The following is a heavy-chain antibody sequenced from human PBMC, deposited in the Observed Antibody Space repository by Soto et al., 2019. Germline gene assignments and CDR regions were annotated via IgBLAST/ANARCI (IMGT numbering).Heavy chain of an antibody. J-gene: IGHJ6*03. CDR2: IWYDGSNK. Sequence: VQLVESGGGVVQPGRSLRLSCAASGFTFSSYGMHWVRQAPGKGLEWVAVIWYDGSNKYYADSVKGRFTISRDNSKNTLYLQMNSLRAEDTAVYYCAREGQYCSGGSCYYYYYYMDVWGKGTTVTVSS. CDR3: AREGQYCSGGSCYYYYYYMDV. CDR1: GFTFSSYG. D-gene: IGHD2-15*01. V-gene: IGHV3-33*01.